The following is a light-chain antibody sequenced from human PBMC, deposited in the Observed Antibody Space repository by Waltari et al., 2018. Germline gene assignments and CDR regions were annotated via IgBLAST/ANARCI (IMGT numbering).Light chain of an antibody. CDR3: LAYTTATILV. CDR1: TSDAGAYRY. J-gene: IGLJ2*01. V-gene: IGLV2-14*01. Sequence: QSALTQPASVSGSPGQSITISCTGTTSDAGAYRYFSWYQQHPGRVPKLIIYEVSNRPSGVSDRFSGSKSGNTAALTISGLQAEDEADYYCLAYTTATILVFGGGTKLTVL. CDR2: EVS.